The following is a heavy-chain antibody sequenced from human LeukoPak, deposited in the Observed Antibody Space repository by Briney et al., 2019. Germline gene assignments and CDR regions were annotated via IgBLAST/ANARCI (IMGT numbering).Heavy chain of an antibody. Sequence: ASVKLSCKASGYTFTSYGISWVRQAPGQGLEWMGWISAYNGNTNYAHKLRGRVTMTTDTSTSTAYMEMRSLRSDDTAVYYCARDPPRYCSTTSCSPNWFDPWGQGTLVTVSS. CDR3: ARDPPRYCSTTSCSPNWFDP. D-gene: IGHD2-2*01. J-gene: IGHJ5*02. V-gene: IGHV1-18*04. CDR2: ISAYNGNT. CDR1: GYTFTSYG.